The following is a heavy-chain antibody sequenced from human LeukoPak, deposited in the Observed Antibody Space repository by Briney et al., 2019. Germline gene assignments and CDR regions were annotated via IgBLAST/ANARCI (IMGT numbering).Heavy chain of an antibody. V-gene: IGHV4-39*01. Sequence: SETLSLTCTVSGGSISSSSYYWGWIRQPPGKGLEWIGSISYSGSTYYNPSLKSRVTISVDTSKNQFSLKLTSVTAADTAVYYCARLLWFGENWFDPWGQGTLVTVSS. D-gene: IGHD3-10*01. CDR2: ISYSGST. CDR3: ARLLWFGENWFDP. J-gene: IGHJ5*02. CDR1: GGSISSSSYY.